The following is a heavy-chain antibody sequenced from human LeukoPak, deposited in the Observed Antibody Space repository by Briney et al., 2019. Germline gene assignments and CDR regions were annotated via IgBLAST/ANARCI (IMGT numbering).Heavy chain of an antibody. CDR2: IYSGGST. CDR3: AKDPGFGPPTYFDY. CDR1: GFTVSSNY. V-gene: IGHV3-66*01. D-gene: IGHD3-10*01. Sequence: GGSLRLSCAASGFTVSSNYMSWVRQAPGKGLEWVSVIYSGGSTYYADSVKGRFTISRDNSKNTLYLQMNSLRAEDTAVYYCAKDPGFGPPTYFDYWGQGTLVTVSS. J-gene: IGHJ4*02.